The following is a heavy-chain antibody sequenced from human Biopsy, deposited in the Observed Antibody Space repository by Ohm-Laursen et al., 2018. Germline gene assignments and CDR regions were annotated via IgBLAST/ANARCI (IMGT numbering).Heavy chain of an antibody. J-gene: IGHJ5*02. Sequence: PSQTLSLTCTVSGGSISSGGSYWGWIRQPPGKGLEWIGSIFYRGSTHYKPSLKSRVNISVDTSKNQFSLKLNSVTAADTAVYYCARDYDTSGYYYVSWGQGTLVTVSS. CDR1: GGSISSGGSY. V-gene: IGHV4-39*01. CDR2: IFYRGST. CDR3: ARDYDTSGYYYVS. D-gene: IGHD3-22*01.